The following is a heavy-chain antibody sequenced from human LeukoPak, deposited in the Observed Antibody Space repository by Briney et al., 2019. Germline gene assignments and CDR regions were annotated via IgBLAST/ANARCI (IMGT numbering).Heavy chain of an antibody. J-gene: IGHJ4*02. CDR2: INHSGST. D-gene: IGHD2-15*01. CDR1: GGSFSGYY. CDR3: ARGRVAYSAYYFDY. V-gene: IGHV4-34*01. Sequence: SETLSLTCAVYGGSFSGYYWSWIRQPPGKGLEWIGEINHSGSTNYNPSLKSRVTISVDTSKNQFSLKLSSVTAADTAVYYCARGRVAYSAYYFDYWGRGTLVTVSS.